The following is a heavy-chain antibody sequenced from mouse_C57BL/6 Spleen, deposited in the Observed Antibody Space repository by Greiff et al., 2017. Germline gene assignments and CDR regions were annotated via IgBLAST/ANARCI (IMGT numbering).Heavy chain of an antibody. D-gene: IGHD2-1*01. J-gene: IGHJ4*01. CDR1: GFTFSDAW. Sequence: EVKVEESGGGLVQPGGSMKLSCAASGFTFSDAWMDWVRQSPEKGLEWVAEIRNKANNHATYYAESVKGRFTISRDDSKSSVYLQMNSLRAEDTGIYYCTIYCNYGDYYAMDYWGQGTSVTVSS. CDR3: TIYCNYGDYYAMDY. V-gene: IGHV6-6*01. CDR2: IRNKANNHAT.